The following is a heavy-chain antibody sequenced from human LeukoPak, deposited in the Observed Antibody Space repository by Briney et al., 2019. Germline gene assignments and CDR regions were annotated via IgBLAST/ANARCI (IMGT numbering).Heavy chain of an antibody. CDR1: GFTFDVSA. CDR2: SGNAGDT. Sequence: GGSLRLSCAASGFTFDVSAMNWVPQAPGKGLEWVSASGNAGDTYYADSAKGRFTISRDNSKKMLFLQMTSLRAEDTAVYYCAKKTPGNYPYDYWGQGTLVTVSP. V-gene: IGHV3-23*01. CDR3: AKKTPGNYPYDY. D-gene: IGHD3-22*01. J-gene: IGHJ4*02.